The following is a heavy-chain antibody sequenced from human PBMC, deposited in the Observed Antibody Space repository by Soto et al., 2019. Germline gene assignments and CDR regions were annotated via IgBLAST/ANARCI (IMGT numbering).Heavy chain of an antibody. V-gene: IGHV3-21*01. CDR3: ARAPVAGTTVPV. CDR2: IGGDGNHI. Sequence: GGSLRLSCEASGFTFSNYHMNWVRQAPGKGLEWISSIGGDGNHIYYADSLEGRFTISRDNAKDSLFLQMNSLRAEDTAVYYCARAPVAGTTVPVWGQGTLVTVSS. D-gene: IGHD6-19*01. J-gene: IGHJ4*02. CDR1: GFTFSNYH.